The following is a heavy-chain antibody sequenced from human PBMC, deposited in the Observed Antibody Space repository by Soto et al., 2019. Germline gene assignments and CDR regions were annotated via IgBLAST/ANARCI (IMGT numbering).Heavy chain of an antibody. CDR2: INHSGFT. CDR1: GGSLRGHY. Sequence: SETLSLTCAVSGGSLRGHYWSWIRQSPEKGLEWIGEINHSGFTNYNPTLKSRVTISRGASKNQFSLRLSSMTAADSAVYFCARAAVKLGATLFDSWGQGTLVTVSS. J-gene: IGHJ4*02. V-gene: IGHV4-34*01. D-gene: IGHD1-26*01. CDR3: ARAAVKLGATLFDS.